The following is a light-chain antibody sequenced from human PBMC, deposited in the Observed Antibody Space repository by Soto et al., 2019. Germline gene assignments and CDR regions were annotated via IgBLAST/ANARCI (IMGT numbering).Light chain of an antibody. J-gene: IGKJ1*01. Sequence: DYPVTQSPSTLSASVGDRVTITCRASQNIYTWLAWYQQKPGIAPKLLIHKASTLERGVPSRFSGSGFGTEFTLTISGLQPEDSATYYCQQYERYSTFGQGTKVEIK. V-gene: IGKV1-5*03. CDR2: KAS. CDR3: QQYERYST. CDR1: QNIYTW.